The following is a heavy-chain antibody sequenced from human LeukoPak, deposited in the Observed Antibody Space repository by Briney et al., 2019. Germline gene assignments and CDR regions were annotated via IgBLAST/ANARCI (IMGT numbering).Heavy chain of an antibody. J-gene: IGHJ6*03. D-gene: IGHD6-13*01. V-gene: IGHV3-23*01. Sequence: GGSLRLSCAASGFTFSSYSMNWVRQAPGKGLEWVSAISGSGGSTFYADSVKGRFTISRDNSKNTLYLQMNSLRVEDTAVYYCAKNGRAGSNYYYYMDVWGKGTTVTVSS. CDR3: AKNGRAGSNYYYYMDV. CDR1: GFTFSSYS. CDR2: ISGSGGST.